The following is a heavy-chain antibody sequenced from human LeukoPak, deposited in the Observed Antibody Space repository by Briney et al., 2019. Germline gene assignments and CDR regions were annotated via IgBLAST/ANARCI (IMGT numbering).Heavy chain of an antibody. V-gene: IGHV4-34*01. D-gene: IGHD3-10*01. Sequence: SETLSLTCAVYGGSFSGFYWGWIRQPPGKGLEWIGEINQSGSTKYNPSLKRRVNISVETPKNQLALKLRCGTAADTAVYYCARVRYYGSGSYYKRNWFDPWGQGALVTVSS. CDR1: GGSFSGFY. CDR3: ARVRYYGSGSYYKRNWFDP. J-gene: IGHJ5*02. CDR2: INQSGST.